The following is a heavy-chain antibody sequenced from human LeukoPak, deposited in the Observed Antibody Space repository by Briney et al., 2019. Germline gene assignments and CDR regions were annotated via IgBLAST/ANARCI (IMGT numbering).Heavy chain of an antibody. CDR1: GYTFTGYY. V-gene: IGHV1-2*02. Sequence: ASVKVSCKASGYTFTGYYMHWVRQAPGQGLEWMGWINPNSGGTNYAQKFQGRVTMTRDTSISTAYMELSRLRSDDTAVYYCARDLATTGTTIDYYYYGMDVWGQGTMVTVSS. J-gene: IGHJ6*02. CDR3: ARDLATTGTTIDYYYYGMDV. D-gene: IGHD1-1*01. CDR2: INPNSGGT.